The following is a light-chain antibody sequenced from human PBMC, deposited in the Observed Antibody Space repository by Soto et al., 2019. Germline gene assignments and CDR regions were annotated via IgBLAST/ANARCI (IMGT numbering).Light chain of an antibody. J-gene: IGKJ1*01. CDR3: QQYNTYSWT. V-gene: IGKV1-5*03. CDR1: QRISNR. CDR2: KAS. Sequence: DIQMTQFPSTLSASVGDRVTITCRASQRISNRLAWFQQKSGEAPKLLIYKASSLESGVPSRFSGSGSGTEFTLTISSLQPDDFANYYCQQYNTYSWTFGKGTKV.